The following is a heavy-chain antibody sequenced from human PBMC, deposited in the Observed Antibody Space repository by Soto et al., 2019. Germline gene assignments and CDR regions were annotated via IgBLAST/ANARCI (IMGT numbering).Heavy chain of an antibody. CDR2: IWSDGSDS. CDR3: VRGGSGTWRFDL. V-gene: IGHV3-33*01. J-gene: IGHJ2*01. D-gene: IGHD3-10*01. Sequence: QVQLVESGGGVVQPGGSLRLSCAASGFSFSTSGMHWIRQAPGKGLEWVAVIWSDGSDSYYADSVKGRFTISRDNSKDTLYLQMNSLRAEDTAVYYCVRGGSGTWRFDLWGRGTLVAVSS. CDR1: GFSFSTSG.